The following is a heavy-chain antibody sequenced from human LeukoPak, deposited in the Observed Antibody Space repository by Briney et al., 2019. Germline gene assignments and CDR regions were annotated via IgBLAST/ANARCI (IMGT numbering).Heavy chain of an antibody. CDR1: GYSFTSYW. CDR2: IDPRDSYT. V-gene: IGHV5-10-1*01. J-gene: IGHJ4*02. D-gene: IGHD3-22*01. CDR3: ARLESSGYYVY. Sequence: GESLKISCKGSGYSFTSYWISLVRQMPGKGLEWMGRIDPRDSYTKYSPSFQGHVSISADKSISTAYLQWSSLKASDTATYYCARLESSGYYVYWGQGTLVTVSS.